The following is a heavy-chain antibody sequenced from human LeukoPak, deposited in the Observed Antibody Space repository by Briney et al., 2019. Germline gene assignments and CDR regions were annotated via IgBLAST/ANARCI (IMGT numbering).Heavy chain of an antibody. CDR2: INSDGSST. V-gene: IGHV3-74*01. CDR3: ARVAYPKYYCYYMDV. Sequence: PGGSLRLSCAASGFTFSSYWMHWVRQAPGKGLVWVSRINSDGSSTSYADSVKGRFTISRDNAKNTLYLQMNSLRAEDTAVYYCARVAYPKYYCYYMDVWGKGTTVTVSS. J-gene: IGHJ6*03. CDR1: GFTFSSYW.